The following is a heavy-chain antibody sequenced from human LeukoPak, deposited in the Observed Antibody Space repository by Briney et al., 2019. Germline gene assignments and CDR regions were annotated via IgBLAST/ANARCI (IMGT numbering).Heavy chain of an antibody. V-gene: IGHV3-43*02. J-gene: IGHJ6*02. CDR1: GFTFDDYA. CDR3: AKDRVYYYDSSGYYYYYGMDV. Sequence: GGSLRLSCAASGFTFDDYAMHWVRQAPGKGLEWVSLISGDGGSTYYADSVKGRFTISRDNSKNSLYLQMNSLRTEDTALYYCAKDRVYYYDSSGYYYYYGMDVWGQGTTVTVSS. CDR2: ISGDGGST. D-gene: IGHD3-22*01.